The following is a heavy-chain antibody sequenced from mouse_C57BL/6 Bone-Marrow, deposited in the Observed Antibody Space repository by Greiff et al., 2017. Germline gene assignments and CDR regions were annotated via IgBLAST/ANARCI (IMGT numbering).Heavy chain of an antibody. D-gene: IGHD3-2*02. CDR1: GYTFTSYW. Sequence: VQLQQPGAELVKPGASVKVSCKASGYTFTSYWMHWVKQRPGQGLEWIGRIHPSDSDTNSNQKFNGKATLTVDKSSSTAYIQLSNLTSGDSAVYYCAISAQAVYYAMDDWGQGTSVTVCS. CDR2: IHPSDSDT. V-gene: IGHV1-74*01. J-gene: IGHJ4*01. CDR3: AISAQAVYYAMDD.